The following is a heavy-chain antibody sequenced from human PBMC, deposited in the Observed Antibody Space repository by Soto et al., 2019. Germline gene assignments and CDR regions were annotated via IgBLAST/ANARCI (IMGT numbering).Heavy chain of an antibody. D-gene: IGHD5-12*01. V-gene: IGHV3-30-3*01. CDR1: GFTFSDYA. J-gene: IGHJ4*02. CDR3: TREGEWLQQSVYYFDY. Sequence: QVQLVESGGGVVQPGKSLRLSCAASGFTFSDYAMSWVRQAPGKGLEWVAIISYDGSSKYYADSVKGRFTLSRDDSKNTLSLQMDSLRAEDTAVYYCTREGEWLQQSVYYFDYWGQGTLVTVSS. CDR2: ISYDGSSK.